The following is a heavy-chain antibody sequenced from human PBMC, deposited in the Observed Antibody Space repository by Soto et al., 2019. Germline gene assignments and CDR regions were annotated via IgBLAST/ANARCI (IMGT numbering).Heavy chain of an antibody. CDR3: ARGRAGYDFWSGYPVGYYYYGMDV. J-gene: IGHJ6*02. CDR1: GYTFTSYD. CDR2: MNPNSGNT. Sequence: ASVKVSCKASGYTFTSYDINWVRQATGQGLEWMGWMNPNSGNTGYAQKFQGRVTMTRNTSISTAYMELSSLRSEDTAVYYCARGRAGYDFWSGYPVGYYYYGMDVWGQGTTVTVSS. D-gene: IGHD3-3*01. V-gene: IGHV1-8*01.